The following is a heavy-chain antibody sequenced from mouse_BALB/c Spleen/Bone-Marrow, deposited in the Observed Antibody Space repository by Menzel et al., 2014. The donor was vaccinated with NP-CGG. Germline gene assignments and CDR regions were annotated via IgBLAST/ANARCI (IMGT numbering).Heavy chain of an antibody. CDR1: GYTFTTYW. CDR2: INPSTGYT. J-gene: IGHJ4*01. CDR3: ARGNYEAMDY. D-gene: IGHD2-1*01. V-gene: IGHV1-7*01. Sequence: VNLVESGAELAKPGASVNMSCNASGYTFTTYWMHWVKQRPGQGLEWIGYINPSTGYTAYNQKFKDKATLTADKSSNTAYMQLSSLTSEDSAVYYCARGNYEAMDYWGQGTSVTVSS.